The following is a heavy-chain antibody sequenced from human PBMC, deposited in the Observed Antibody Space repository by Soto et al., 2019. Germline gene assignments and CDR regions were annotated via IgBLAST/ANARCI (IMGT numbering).Heavy chain of an antibody. Sequence: QVQLVQSGGEVKKPGASVKVSCKASGYTFTNYGISWVRQAPGQGLEWMGWINVYNGNTKYAQKVQGRVTMTTDTSTRKAYMELRSLRSDDTAVYYCARGVGSGSYYNQYTWFDPWGQGTLVTVSS. J-gene: IGHJ5*02. CDR1: GYTFTNYG. CDR2: INVYNGNT. V-gene: IGHV1-18*01. D-gene: IGHD3-10*01. CDR3: ARGVGSGSYYNQYTWFDP.